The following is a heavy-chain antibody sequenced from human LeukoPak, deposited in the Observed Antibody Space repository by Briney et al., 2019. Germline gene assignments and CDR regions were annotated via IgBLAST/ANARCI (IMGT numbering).Heavy chain of an antibody. Sequence: GGSLRLSCSASKLTFSTYAIHWVRQAPGKGLEYVSAISTNGIGTYYADSVKGRFTISRDNSKNTLYLQMSSLRAEDTAVYYCLKDLRGLRPSGDHGMDVWGRGTTVTVSS. D-gene: IGHD3-16*01. CDR2: ISTNGIGT. CDR1: KLTFSTYA. J-gene: IGHJ6*04. V-gene: IGHV3-64D*06. CDR3: LKDLRGLRPSGDHGMDV.